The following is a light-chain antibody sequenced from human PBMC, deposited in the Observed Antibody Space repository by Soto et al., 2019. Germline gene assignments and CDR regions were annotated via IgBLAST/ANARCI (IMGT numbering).Light chain of an antibody. CDR2: GAS. CDR1: ESVRANS. CDR3: QQYGRAPVT. J-gene: IGKJ3*01. V-gene: IGKV3-20*01. Sequence: ENVLTQSPGTLSLSPWETLNLSCRASESVRANSFAWYHQRPGQAPRLLIHGASNRATGVPERFRGSGSGTDFTLTISRVEPEDFGVYFCQQYGRAPVTFGAGTKVDIK.